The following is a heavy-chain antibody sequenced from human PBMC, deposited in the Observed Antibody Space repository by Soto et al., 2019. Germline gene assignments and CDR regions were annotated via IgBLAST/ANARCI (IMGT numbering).Heavy chain of an antibody. CDR3: ARAREVLVAATDFDY. J-gene: IGHJ4*02. V-gene: IGHV4-59*01. CDR2: IYYSGST. D-gene: IGHD2-15*01. CDR1: GGSISSYY. Sequence: QVQLQESGPGLVKPSETLSLTCTVSGGSISSYYWSWIRQPPGQGLEWIGYIYYSGSTNYNPSLKGRVAISVDTSKNQFSLKLSSVTAADTAVYYCARAREVLVAATDFDYWGQGTLVTVSS.